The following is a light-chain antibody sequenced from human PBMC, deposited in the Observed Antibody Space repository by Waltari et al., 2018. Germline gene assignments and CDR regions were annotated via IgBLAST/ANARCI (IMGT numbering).Light chain of an antibody. CDR2: DAS. CDR1: QGISSA. V-gene: IGKV1-13*02. Sequence: AIQLTQSPSSLSASVGDRVTITCRASQGISSALAWYQQKPGKAPKLLIYDASSLESGVPSRFSGSGSGTDFTLIISSLQPEDLATYHCQQYDVLPYTFGQGTKLEIK. CDR3: QQYDVLPYT. J-gene: IGKJ2*01.